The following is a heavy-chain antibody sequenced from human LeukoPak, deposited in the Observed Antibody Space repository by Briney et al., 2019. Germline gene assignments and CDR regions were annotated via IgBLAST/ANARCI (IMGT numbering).Heavy chain of an antibody. D-gene: IGHD3-22*01. Sequence: GGSLRLSCAASGFTFRKHGMSWVRQAPGKGLEWVSAISGSGGSTYYADSVKGRFTISRDNSKNTLYLQMNSLRAEDTAVYYCAKERGYSLTYWGQGTLVTVSS. CDR3: AKERGYSLTY. CDR2: ISGSGGST. V-gene: IGHV3-23*01. CDR1: GFTFRKHG. J-gene: IGHJ4*02.